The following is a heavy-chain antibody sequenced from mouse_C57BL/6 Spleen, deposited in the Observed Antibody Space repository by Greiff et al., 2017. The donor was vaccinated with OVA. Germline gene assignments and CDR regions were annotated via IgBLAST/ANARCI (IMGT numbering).Heavy chain of an antibody. CDR3: ARGYYGISYGGVVY. CDR2: ILPSIGRT. J-gene: IGHJ3*01. V-gene: IGHV15-2*01. D-gene: IGHD1-1*01. CDR1: DSEVFPIAY. Sequence: QVQLQQSGSELRSPGSSVKLSCKDFDSEVFPIAYMSWVRQKPGHGCEWIGGILPSIGRTIYGEKFEDKATLDADTLSNTAYLELNSLTSEDSAIDTCARGYYGISYGGVVYWGQGTLVTVSA.